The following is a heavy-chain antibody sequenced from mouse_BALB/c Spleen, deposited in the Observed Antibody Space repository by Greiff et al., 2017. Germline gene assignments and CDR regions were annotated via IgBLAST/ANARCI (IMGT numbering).Heavy chain of an antibody. CDR1: GYTFTSYW. CDR3: KISTAYGNEGYFDG. Sequence: VQLQQSGTVLARPGASVKMSCKASGYTFTSYWMHWVKQRPGQGLEWIGAIYPGNSDTSYNQKFKGKAKLTAVTSTSTAYMELSSLTNGDSAVYYWKISTAYGNEGYFDGWGAGTTVTVSS. CDR2: IYPGNSDT. J-gene: IGHJ1*01. V-gene: IGHV1-5*01. D-gene: IGHD2-1*01.